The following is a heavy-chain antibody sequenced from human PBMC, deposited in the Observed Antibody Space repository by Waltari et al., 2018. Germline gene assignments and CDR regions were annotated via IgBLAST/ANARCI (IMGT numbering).Heavy chain of an antibody. CDR1: GDSMGANSW. J-gene: IGHJ4*02. CDR2: VHRSGRT. Sequence: QLQLQQSGPGLVKPSGTLSLTCVVSGDSMGANSWWSWVRQSPDKGLEWIGQVHRSGRTNYNPSFASRAIVSLDTYMNEFSLRILSATAADTAIYYCARDLGRGLFLDSWGQGTLVTVSP. D-gene: IGHD2-15*01. CDR3: ARDLGRGLFLDS. V-gene: IGHV4-4*02.